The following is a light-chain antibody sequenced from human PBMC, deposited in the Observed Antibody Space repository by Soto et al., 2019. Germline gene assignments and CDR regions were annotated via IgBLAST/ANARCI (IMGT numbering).Light chain of an antibody. Sequence: EIVLTQSPGTLSLSPGERATLSCSASQSVSSSYLAWYQQQPGQAPRPLIYGASSRAIGIPDRFSGSGSGTDFTLTISRLEPEDFALYYCQQYGSSPWTFGQGTKVEIK. J-gene: IGKJ1*01. CDR1: QSVSSSY. V-gene: IGKV3-20*01. CDR3: QQYGSSPWT. CDR2: GAS.